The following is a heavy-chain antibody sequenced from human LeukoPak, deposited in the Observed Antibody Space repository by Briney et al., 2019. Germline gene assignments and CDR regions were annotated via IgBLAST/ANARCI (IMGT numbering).Heavy chain of an antibody. V-gene: IGHV3-23*01. D-gene: IGHD2-15*01. J-gene: IGHJ3*02. Sequence: GGSLRLSCAASGFTFSSYAMSWVRQAPGKGLEWVSAISGSGGSTYYADSVKGRFTISRDNSKNTLYLQMNSLRAEDTAVYYCAKGGIVVVVAAPETDAFDIWGQGTMVTVSS. CDR3: AKGGIVVVVAAPETDAFDI. CDR2: ISGSGGST. CDR1: GFTFSSYA.